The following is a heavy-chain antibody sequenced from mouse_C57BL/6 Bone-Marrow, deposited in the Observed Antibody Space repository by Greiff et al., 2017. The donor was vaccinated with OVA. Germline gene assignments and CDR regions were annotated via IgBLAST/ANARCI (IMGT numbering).Heavy chain of an antibody. CDR1: GFNIKDYY. CDR3: TKTPYYFDY. J-gene: IGHJ2*01. CDR2: IDPEDGDT. Sequence: EVKLVESGAELVRPGASVKLSCTASGFNIKDYYMHWVKQRPEQGLEWIGRIDPEDGDTEYAPKFQGKATMTADTYSNTAYLQLSSLTSEDTAVYYCTKTPYYFDYWGQGTTLTVSS. V-gene: IGHV14-1*01.